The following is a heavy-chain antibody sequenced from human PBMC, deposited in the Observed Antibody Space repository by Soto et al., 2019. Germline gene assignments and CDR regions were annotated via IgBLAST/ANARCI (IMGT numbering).Heavy chain of an antibody. J-gene: IGHJ4*02. D-gene: IGHD6-6*01. CDR1: GGSFSGYY. Sequence: SETLCLTCAVYGGSFSGYYWSWIRQPPGKGLEWIGEINHSGSTNYNPSLKSRVTISVDTSKNQFSLKLSSVTAADTAVYCCARGDGGAARYFDYWGQGTLVTVSS. CDR3: ARGDGGAARYFDY. CDR2: INHSGST. V-gene: IGHV4-34*01.